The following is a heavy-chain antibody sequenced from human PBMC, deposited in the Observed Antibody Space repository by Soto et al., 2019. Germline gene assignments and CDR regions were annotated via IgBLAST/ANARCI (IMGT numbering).Heavy chain of an antibody. J-gene: IGHJ4*02. CDR1: GASINSGGYY. CDR2: IYFTGNT. Sequence: LSLTCTVSGASINSGGYYWNWVRLLPGRGLERIGYIYFTGNTYYNPSLESRVTISLDTPQNQFSLELNSVSAADTAVYYCVSGGAWGVLLAYWGQGALVTVS. D-gene: IGHD2-15*01. V-gene: IGHV4-31*03. CDR3: VSGGAWGVLLAY.